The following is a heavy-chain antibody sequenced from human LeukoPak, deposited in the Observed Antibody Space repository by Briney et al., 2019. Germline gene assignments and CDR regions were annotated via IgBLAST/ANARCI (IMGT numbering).Heavy chain of an antibody. CDR3: ARGGLVIPLRFDY. Sequence: PGGSLRLSCAASGFTFSSYSMNWVRQAPGKGLEWVSYISSSSSTIYYADSVKGRFTISRDNAKNSLYLQMNSLRADDTAVYYCARGGLVIPLRFDYWGQGALVTVSS. D-gene: IGHD3-9*01. CDR2: ISSSSSTI. CDR1: GFTFSSYS. J-gene: IGHJ4*02. V-gene: IGHV3-48*04.